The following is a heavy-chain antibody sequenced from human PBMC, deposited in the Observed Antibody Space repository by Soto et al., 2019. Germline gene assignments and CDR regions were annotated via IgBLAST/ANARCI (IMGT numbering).Heavy chain of an antibody. CDR2: ISYDGSNK. CDR1: GFTFSSYG. Sequence: QVQLVESGGGVVQPGRSLRLSCAASGFTFSSYGMHWVRQAPGKGLEWVAVISYDGSNKYYADSVKGRFTISRDNSKNTLYLQMNSLRAEDTAVYYCAKGGSGWYEEVDYWGQGTLVTVSS. D-gene: IGHD6-19*01. V-gene: IGHV3-30*18. CDR3: AKGGSGWYEEVDY. J-gene: IGHJ4*02.